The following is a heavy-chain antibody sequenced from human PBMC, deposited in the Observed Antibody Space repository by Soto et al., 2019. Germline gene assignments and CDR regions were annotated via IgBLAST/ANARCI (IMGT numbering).Heavy chain of an antibody. V-gene: IGHV1-18*01. D-gene: IGHD6-13*01. J-gene: IGHJ4*02. CDR3: ARESSRSCHDY. CDR2: IRAYNGNT. CDR1: GYTFTSYG. Sequence: QVQLVQSGAEVKKPGASVKVSCKASGYTFTSYGISWVRQAPGQGLEGMGWIRAYNGNTNYAQKLQGRVTMTTYTSTSTASMKLSSLRSDATAVYYCARESSRSCHDYWGQGTLVTVSS.